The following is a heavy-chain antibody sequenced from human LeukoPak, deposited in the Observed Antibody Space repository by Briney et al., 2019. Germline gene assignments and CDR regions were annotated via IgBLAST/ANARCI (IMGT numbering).Heavy chain of an antibody. CDR2: IIPIFGTA. CDR3: ARAYCSSTSCSIPHFDY. V-gene: IGHV1-69*13. J-gene: IGHJ4*02. Sequence: SVKVSCKASGGTFSSYAINWVRQAPGQGLEWMGGIIPIFGTANYAQKFQGRVTITADESTSTAYMELRSLRSEDTAVYYCARAYCSSTSCSIPHFDYWGQGALVIVSS. D-gene: IGHD2-2*01. CDR1: GGTFSSYA.